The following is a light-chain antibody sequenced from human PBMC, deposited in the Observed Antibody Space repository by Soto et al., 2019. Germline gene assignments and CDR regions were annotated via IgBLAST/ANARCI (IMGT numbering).Light chain of an antibody. CDR3: LQPRSYPWT. Sequence: DIQMTQSPSSLSASVGDRVTLTCRASQGIGDDLGWYQQQPGKAPKRLIYGVFNLQSGVPSRFSGSGSGTEFSLTTSSMQPEDFATYYCLQPRSYPWTFGQGTKVEIK. V-gene: IGKV1-17*01. CDR2: GVF. CDR1: QGIGDD. J-gene: IGKJ1*01.